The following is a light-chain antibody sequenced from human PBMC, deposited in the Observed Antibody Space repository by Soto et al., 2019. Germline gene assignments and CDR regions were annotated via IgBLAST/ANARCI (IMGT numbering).Light chain of an antibody. CDR3: QQYNSYLT. V-gene: IGKV1-5*01. J-gene: IGKJ4*01. CDR2: DAS. CDR1: QSISSL. Sequence: DIQMTQSPSTLSASVGDRVTMTCRASQSISSLLSWYQQKPGKAPKLLIYDASSLESGVPSRFSGSGSGTEFTLTISSLQPDDFATYYCQQYNSYLTFGGGTKVDIK.